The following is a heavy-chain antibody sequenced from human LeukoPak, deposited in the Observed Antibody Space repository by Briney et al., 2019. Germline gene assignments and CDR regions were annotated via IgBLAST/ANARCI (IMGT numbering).Heavy chain of an antibody. J-gene: IGHJ5*02. CDR1: GFTFSPHA. Sequence: GGSLRLPCAASGFTFSPHAMHWVRQAPGKGLKWVAVISYDGSNKYYADSVKGRFTISRDNSKNTLYLQMNSLRAEDTAVYYCAKDLAAVAFDPWGQGTLVTVSS. V-gene: IGHV3-30*18. CDR2: ISYDGSNK. CDR3: AKDLAAVAFDP. D-gene: IGHD6-19*01.